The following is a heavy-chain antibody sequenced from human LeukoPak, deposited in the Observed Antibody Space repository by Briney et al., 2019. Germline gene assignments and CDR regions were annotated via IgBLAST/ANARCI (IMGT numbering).Heavy chain of an antibody. J-gene: IGHJ5*02. D-gene: IGHD3-10*01. CDR1: GFTFGDYA. CDR2: IRSKAYGGTA. V-gene: IGHV3-49*04. Sequence: GGSLRLSCTASGFTFGDYAMSWVRQAPGKGLEWVGFIRSKAYGGTAEYAASVKGRFTISRDNSKNTLYLQMNSLRAEDTAVYYCAKRWFGDRWGQGTLVTVSS. CDR3: AKRWFGDR.